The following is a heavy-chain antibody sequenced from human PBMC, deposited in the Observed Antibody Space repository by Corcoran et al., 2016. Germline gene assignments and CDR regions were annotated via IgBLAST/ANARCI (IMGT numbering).Heavy chain of an antibody. Sequence: QLQLQESGPGLVKPSETLFLTCTVSGGSISSSSYYWGWIRQPPGKGLEWIGSIYYSGSTYYNPSLKSRVTISVDTSKNQFSLKLSSVTAADTAVYYCARSSSGWENYYYYGMDVLGQGTTVTVSS. CDR1: GGSISSSSYY. J-gene: IGHJ6*02. V-gene: IGHV4-39*07. CDR3: ARSSSGWENYYYYGMDV. CDR2: IYYSGST. D-gene: IGHD6-19*01.